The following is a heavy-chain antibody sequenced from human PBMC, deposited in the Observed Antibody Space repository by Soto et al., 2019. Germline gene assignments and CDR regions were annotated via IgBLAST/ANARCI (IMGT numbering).Heavy chain of an antibody. CDR1: GGSISSYY. Sequence: SETLSLTCTVSGGSISSYYWSRIRQPPGKGLEWIGYIYYSGSTNYNPSHKSRVTISVDTSRNQFPLKLSSVTAADTAVYYCASSGTGGYLDYWGQGTLVTVSS. CDR3: ASSGTGGYLDY. D-gene: IGHD1-26*01. CDR2: IYYSGST. V-gene: IGHV4-59*01. J-gene: IGHJ4*02.